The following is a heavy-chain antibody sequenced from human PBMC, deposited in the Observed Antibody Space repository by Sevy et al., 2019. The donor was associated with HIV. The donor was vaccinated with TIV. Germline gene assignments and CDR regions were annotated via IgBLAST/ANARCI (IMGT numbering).Heavy chain of an antibody. J-gene: IGHJ4*02. CDR1: GYSFTSYW. D-gene: IGHD2-15*01. CDR3: ARHFRCSGGSCYNFDY. CDR2: IYPGDSDT. Sequence: GESLKISCKGSGYSFTSYWIGWVRQMPGKGLEWMGIIYPGDSDTRYSPSFQGQVTISADKSISTAYLQWSSLKASDTAMYYCARHFRCSGGSCYNFDYWGQGTLVTVSS. V-gene: IGHV5-51*01.